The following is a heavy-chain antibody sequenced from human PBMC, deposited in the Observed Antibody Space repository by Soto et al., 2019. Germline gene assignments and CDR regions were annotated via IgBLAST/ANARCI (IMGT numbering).Heavy chain of an antibody. V-gene: IGHV4-34*01. CDR2: INHSGST. CDR1: GGSFSGYY. D-gene: IGHD2-2*01. J-gene: IGHJ6*02. CDR3: ARDFKPAEGYCYYGMDV. Sequence: SETLSLTCAVYGGSFSGYYWNWIRQPPGKGLEWIGEINHSGSTNYNPSLKSRVTISVDTSRNQFSLKLSSVTAADTAVYYCARDFKPAEGYCYYGMDVWGQGTTVTVSS.